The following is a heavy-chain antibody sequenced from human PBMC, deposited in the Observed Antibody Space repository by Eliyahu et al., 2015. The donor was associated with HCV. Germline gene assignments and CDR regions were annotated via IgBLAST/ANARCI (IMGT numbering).Heavy chain of an antibody. CDR3: ARGSGELSGGLDV. Sequence: GPGLVKPSETLSLTCSVSGGSISTYFWSWIRQPPGKGLEWIGYVYHIGTTNYNPSLKSRVTISIDTSNNQFSLRLNSVTAADTALYFCARGSGELSGGLDVWGQGTTVTVSS. CDR1: GGSISTYF. V-gene: IGHV4-59*01. CDR2: VYHIGTT. D-gene: IGHD3-10*01. J-gene: IGHJ6*02.